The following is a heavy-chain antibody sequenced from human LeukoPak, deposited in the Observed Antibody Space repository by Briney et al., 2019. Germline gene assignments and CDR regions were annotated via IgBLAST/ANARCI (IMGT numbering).Heavy chain of an antibody. V-gene: IGHV3-23*01. CDR3: AGSLDFDY. CDR2: ISGSGGST. Sequence: GGSLRLSCAASGFTFSTYARSWFRQAPGKGLEWVSTISGSGGSTYYADSVKGRFTISRDNSKNTLYLQMNSLRAEDTAVYYCAGSLDFDYWGQGTLVTVSS. D-gene: IGHD1-1*01. J-gene: IGHJ4*02. CDR1: GFTFSTYA.